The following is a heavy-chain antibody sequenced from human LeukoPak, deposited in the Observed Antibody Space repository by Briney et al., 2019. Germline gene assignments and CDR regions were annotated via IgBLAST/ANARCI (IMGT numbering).Heavy chain of an antibody. V-gene: IGHV3-23*01. D-gene: IGHD3-9*01. Sequence: GGSLRLSCAASGFTFSSYAMSWVRQAPGKGLEWVSAISGSGGSTYYADSVKGRFTISRDSSKNTLYLQMNSLRAEDTAVYYCAKSYDILTGLNWFDPWGQGTLVTVSS. CDR1: GFTFSSYA. CDR2: ISGSGGST. CDR3: AKSYDILTGLNWFDP. J-gene: IGHJ5*02.